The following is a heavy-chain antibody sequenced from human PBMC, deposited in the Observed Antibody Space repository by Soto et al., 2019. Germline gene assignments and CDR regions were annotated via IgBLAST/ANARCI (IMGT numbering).Heavy chain of an antibody. J-gene: IGHJ5*02. Sequence: NPSETLSLTCAVSGYSISSGYYWGWIRQPPGKGLEWIGSIYHSGSTYYNPSLKSRVTISVGTSKNQFSLKLSSVTAADTAVYYCAREVLSGDGYNYDWFDPWGQGTLVTVSS. CDR2: IYHSGST. CDR3: AREVLSGDGYNYDWFDP. CDR1: GYSISSGYY. D-gene: IGHD5-12*01. V-gene: IGHV4-38-2*02.